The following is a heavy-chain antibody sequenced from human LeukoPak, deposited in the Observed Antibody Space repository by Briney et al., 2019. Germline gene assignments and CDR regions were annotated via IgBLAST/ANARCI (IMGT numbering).Heavy chain of an antibody. V-gene: IGHV3-23*01. CDR1: GFTVSSNY. CDR3: ARERSFYGSYDY. Sequence: GGSLRLSCAASGFTVSSNYMSWVRQAPGKGLEWVSAISGSGGSTYYADSVKGRFTISRDNAKNSLYLQMNSLRAEDTAVYYCARERSFYGSYDYWGQGTLVTVSS. J-gene: IGHJ4*02. CDR2: ISGSGGST. D-gene: IGHD2/OR15-2a*01.